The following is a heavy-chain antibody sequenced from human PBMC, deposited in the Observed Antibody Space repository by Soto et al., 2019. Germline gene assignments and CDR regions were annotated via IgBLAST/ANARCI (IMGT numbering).Heavy chain of an antibody. CDR1: GYTFTSYA. V-gene: IGHV1-3*01. D-gene: IGHD6-13*01. J-gene: IGHJ4*02. CDR2: INAGSGNT. Sequence: GASVKVSCKASGYTFTSYAMHWVRQAPGQRLEWMGWINAGSGNTKYSQKFQGRVTITRDTSASTAYMELSSLRSEDTAVYYCARAPYSSSWYGGGFDYWGQGTLVTVSS. CDR3: ARAPYSSSWYGGGFDY.